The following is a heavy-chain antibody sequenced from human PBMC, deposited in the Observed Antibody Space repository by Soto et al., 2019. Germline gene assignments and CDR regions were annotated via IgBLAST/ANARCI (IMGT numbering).Heavy chain of an antibody. D-gene: IGHD3-10*01. V-gene: IGHV1-18*01. CDR2: ISAYNGNT. J-gene: IGHJ5*02. CDR1: GYTFTAFG. CDR3: ARDKRYYGSGSYYPNWFDP. Sequence: ASVKVSCKASGYTFTAFGISWVRQAPGQGLEWMGRISAYNGNTNYAQKLQGRVTITADKSTSTAYMELRSLRSEDTAVYYCARDKRYYGSGSYYPNWFDPWGQGTLVTVSS.